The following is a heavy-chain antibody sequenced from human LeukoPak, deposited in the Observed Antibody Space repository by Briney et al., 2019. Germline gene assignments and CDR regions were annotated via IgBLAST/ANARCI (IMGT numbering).Heavy chain of an antibody. CDR1: GFTFSSYA. V-gene: IGHV3-30*04. CDR2: ISYDGSNK. CDR3: ARQFIAVAGTFDY. J-gene: IGHJ4*02. D-gene: IGHD6-19*01. Sequence: GRSLRLSSAASGFTFSSYAMHWVRQAPGTGLAWVAFISYDGSNKYYADSVKGRFTISRDNSKNTLYLQMNSLRAEDTAVYYCARQFIAVAGTFDYWGQGTLVTVSS.